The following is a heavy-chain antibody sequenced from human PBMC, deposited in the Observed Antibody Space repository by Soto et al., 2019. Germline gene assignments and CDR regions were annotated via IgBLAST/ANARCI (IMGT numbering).Heavy chain of an antibody. V-gene: IGHV1-18*01. J-gene: IGHJ4*02. CDR2: ISTYKGNT. CDR3: ATRSPAFYY. CDR1: GYTFTSYG. Sequence: QVQLVQSGPEVKKPGASVKVSCKTSGYTFTSYGIAWVRQAPGQGLEWMGWISTYKGNTNYAQKFQGRVTMTTDTSTSTGYMDLRSLRSDDTAVYYCATRSPAFYYWGQGTLVTVSS.